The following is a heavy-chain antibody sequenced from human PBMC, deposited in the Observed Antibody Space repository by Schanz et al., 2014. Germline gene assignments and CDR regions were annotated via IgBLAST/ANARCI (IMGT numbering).Heavy chain of an antibody. CDR2: IIPVLAIA. CDR1: GGTFSSYT. D-gene: IGHD3-10*01. V-gene: IGHV1-69*02. J-gene: IGHJ6*02. Sequence: QVQLVQSGAEVKKPGSSVKVSCTASGGTFSSYTISWIRQAPGQGLEWMGRIIPVLAIADYAQKFQGRVTITADKSTFTAYMELSSLKSEDTAVYYCARAKRFGDMDVWGQGTTVTVSS. CDR3: ARAKRFGDMDV.